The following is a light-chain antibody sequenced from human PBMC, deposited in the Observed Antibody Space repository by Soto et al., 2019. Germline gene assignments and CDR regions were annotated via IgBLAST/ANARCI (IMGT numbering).Light chain of an antibody. CDR1: QSLLYSSNNKNY. CDR3: QQYYGTPPWT. Sequence: DMLITQSPDSLAVSLGERATMNCKSSQSLLYSSNNKNYLSWFQQKPGQPPKLLIYWASTRESGVPDRFSGSGSGTDFTLTISSLQAEDVAVYYCQQYYGTPPWTFGQGTKVDIK. J-gene: IGKJ1*01. CDR2: WAS. V-gene: IGKV4-1*01.